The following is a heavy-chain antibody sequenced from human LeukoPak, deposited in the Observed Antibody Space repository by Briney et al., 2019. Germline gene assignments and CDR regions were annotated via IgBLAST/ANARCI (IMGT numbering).Heavy chain of an antibody. CDR1: GGSISSYY. D-gene: IGHD1-14*01. CDR3: ARGPESASDAFDI. CDR2: IYYSGST. V-gene: IGHV4-59*12. J-gene: IGHJ3*02. Sequence: PSETLSLTCTVSGGSISSYYWSWIRQPPGKGLEWIGYIYYSGSTNYNPSLKSRVTMSVDTSKNQFSLKLSSVTAADTAVYYCARGPESASDAFDIWGQGTMVTVSS.